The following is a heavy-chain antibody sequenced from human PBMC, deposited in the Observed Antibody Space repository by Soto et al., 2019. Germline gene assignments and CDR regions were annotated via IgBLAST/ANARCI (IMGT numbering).Heavy chain of an antibody. J-gene: IGHJ6*02. CDR3: ARVPSYYYKRYYGMAV. Sequence: ASVKVSCKDSGYTFTGYYMHWVRQGHGQGLEWMGWINPNSGGKNSAQKFQGRVTMTRDTSISTAYMELSRPRSDETAVYYCARVPSYYYKRYYGMAVWGQGTTVTVSS. CDR2: INPNSGGK. CDR1: GYTFTGYY. V-gene: IGHV1-2*02. D-gene: IGHD3-22*01.